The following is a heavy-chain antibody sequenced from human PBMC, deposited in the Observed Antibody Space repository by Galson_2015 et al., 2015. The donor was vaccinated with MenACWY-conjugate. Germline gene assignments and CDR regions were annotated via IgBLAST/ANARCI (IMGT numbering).Heavy chain of an antibody. Sequence: SLRLSCAASGFTFSSYWMSWVRQAPGKGLEWVANIKQDGSEKYYVDSVKGRFTISRDNAKNSLYLQMNSLRAEDTAVYHCAREYKGTEQWLFDFDYWGQGTLVTVFS. CDR3: AREYKGTEQWLFDFDY. J-gene: IGHJ4*02. CDR2: IKQDGSEK. CDR1: GFTFSSYW. D-gene: IGHD6-19*01. V-gene: IGHV3-7*03.